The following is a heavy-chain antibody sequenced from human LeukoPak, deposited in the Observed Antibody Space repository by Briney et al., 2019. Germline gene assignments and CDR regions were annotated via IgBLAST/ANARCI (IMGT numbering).Heavy chain of an antibody. CDR2: IYYNGST. V-gene: IGHV4-39*07. J-gene: IGHJ4*02. Sequence: PSETLSLTCTVSGGSISSPNYYWDWIRQPPGKGLEWIGNIYYNGSTYYNPSLKSRVTISVDTSKNQFSLKLSSVTAEDTAVYYCARGVQLWFGELFLYYLDYWGQGTLVTVSS. CDR1: GGSISSPNYY. D-gene: IGHD3-10*01. CDR3: ARGVQLWFGELFLYYLDY.